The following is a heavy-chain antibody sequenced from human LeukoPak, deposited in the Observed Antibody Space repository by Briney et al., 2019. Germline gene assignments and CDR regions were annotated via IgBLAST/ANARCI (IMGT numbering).Heavy chain of an antibody. D-gene: IGHD1-1*01. J-gene: IGHJ6*02. CDR2: ISSSGSTI. V-gene: IGHV3-48*03. CDR1: GFTFSSYE. Sequence: GGSLRLSCAASGFTFSSYEMNWVRQAPGKGLEWVSYISSSGSTIYYADSVKGRFTISRDNAKNSLYLQMNSLRAEDTAVYYCAKNWNRYYYYGMDVWGQGTTVTASS. CDR3: AKNWNRYYYYGMDV.